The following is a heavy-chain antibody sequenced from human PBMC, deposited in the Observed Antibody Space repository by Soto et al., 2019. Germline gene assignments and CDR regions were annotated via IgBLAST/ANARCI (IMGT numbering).Heavy chain of an antibody. J-gene: IGHJ4*02. D-gene: IGHD2-21*01. V-gene: IGHV3-9*01. Sequence: EVQLVESGGGLVQPGRSLRLSCAASGFTFDDYAMHWVRRVPGKGLEWVSSISWNGNIIVYADSVKGRFTISRDNAKNSLYLQMNSLRPEDTALYYCAKGGPDAFCGGARCYFDSWGQGTLVTVSS. CDR3: AKGGPDAFCGGARCYFDS. CDR1: GFTFDDYA. CDR2: ISWNGNII.